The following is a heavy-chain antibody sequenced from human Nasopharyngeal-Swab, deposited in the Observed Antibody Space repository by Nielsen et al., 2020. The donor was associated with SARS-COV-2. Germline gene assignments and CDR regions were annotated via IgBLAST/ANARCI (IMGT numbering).Heavy chain of an antibody. CDR1: GFTFDDYG. CDR2: INWNGGST. D-gene: IGHD2-21*02. V-gene: IGHV3-20*04. CDR3: AREEAYDGGNDYSYYYYGMDV. Sequence: GGSLRLSCAASGFTFDDYGMSWVRQAPGKGLEWVSGINWNGGSTGYADSVKGRFTISRDNAKNSLYLQMNSLRAEDTVLYYCAREEAYDGGNDYSYYYYGMDVWGQGTTVTVSS. J-gene: IGHJ6*02.